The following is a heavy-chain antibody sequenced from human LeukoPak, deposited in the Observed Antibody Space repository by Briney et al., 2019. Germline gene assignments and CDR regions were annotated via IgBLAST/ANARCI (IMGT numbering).Heavy chain of an antibody. Sequence: ASVKVSCKASGHTFTSYGISWVRQAPGQGLEWMGLISAYNGNTNYAQKLQGRVTMTTDTSTSTAYMELRSLRSDDTAVYYCARDSSMVRGVIPSRYFDLWGRGTLVTVSS. CDR3: ARDSSMVRGVIPSRYFDL. J-gene: IGHJ2*01. D-gene: IGHD3-10*01. CDR1: GHTFTSYG. CDR2: ISAYNGNT. V-gene: IGHV1-18*01.